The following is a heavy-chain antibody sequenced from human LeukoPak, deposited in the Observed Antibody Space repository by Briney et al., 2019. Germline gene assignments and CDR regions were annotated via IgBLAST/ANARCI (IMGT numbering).Heavy chain of an antibody. CDR3: ARDWRGGRDAFDI. CDR1: GYSISSGYY. J-gene: IGHJ3*02. D-gene: IGHD3-3*01. V-gene: IGHV4-38-2*02. CDR2: MYHSGST. Sequence: SETLSLTCTVSGYSISSGYYWGWIRQPPGKGLEWIGSMYHSGSTYYNPSLKSRVTISADTSKNQFSLKLSSVTAADTAVFYCARDWRGGRDAFDIWGQGTMVTVSS.